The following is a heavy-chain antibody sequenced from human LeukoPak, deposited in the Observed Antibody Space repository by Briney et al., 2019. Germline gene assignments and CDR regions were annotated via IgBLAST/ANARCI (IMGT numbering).Heavy chain of an antibody. CDR1: GFTFSSYS. J-gene: IGHJ4*02. CDR3: ARGELYGDYDRAGPFDY. V-gene: IGHV3-21*01. CDR2: ISSRSSYV. D-gene: IGHD4-17*01. Sequence: GGSLRLSCAASGFTFSSYSMNWVRQAPGRGLEWVSSISSRSSYVYYADSVKGRFTISRDNAKNSLYLQMNSLRAEDTAVYYCARGELYGDYDRAGPFDYWGQGTLVTVSS.